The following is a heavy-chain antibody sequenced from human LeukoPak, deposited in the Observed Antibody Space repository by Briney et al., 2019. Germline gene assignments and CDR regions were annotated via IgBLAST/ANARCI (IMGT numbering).Heavy chain of an antibody. CDR2: IYHSGST. CDR1: SYSISSGYY. V-gene: IGHV4-38-2*02. D-gene: IGHD3-3*01. J-gene: IGHJ5*02. CDR3: ARVPHGETIFGVVLYWFDP. Sequence: SETLSLTCTVSSYSISSGYYWGWIWQPPGKGLEWIGSIYHSGSTYYNPSLKSRVTISVDTSKNQFSLNLNSVPAADTAVYYCARVPHGETIFGVVLYWFDPWGQGTLVTVFS.